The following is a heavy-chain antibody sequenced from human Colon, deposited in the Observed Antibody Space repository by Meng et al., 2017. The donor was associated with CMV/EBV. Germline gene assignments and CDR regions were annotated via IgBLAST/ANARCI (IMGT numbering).Heavy chain of an antibody. Sequence: GESLKISCAASGFNFGNYAMSWVRQAPGKGLEWVSDVSRRGETTYSADSVKGRFSVSRDNSKNMVFLQMTSLTAEDTAIYYCAKTIVDSVKSGLGVWGQGTTVTVSS. V-gene: IGHV3-23*01. CDR3: AKTIVDSVKSGLGV. J-gene: IGHJ6*02. D-gene: IGHD3-3*01. CDR2: VSRRGETT. CDR1: GFNFGNYA.